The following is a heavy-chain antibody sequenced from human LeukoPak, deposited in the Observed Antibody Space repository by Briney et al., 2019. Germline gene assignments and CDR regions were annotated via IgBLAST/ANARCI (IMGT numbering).Heavy chain of an antibody. V-gene: IGHV5-51*01. CDR2: IYPGDSDT. D-gene: IGHD2-2*03. Sequence: GESLKISCKGSGYSFTSYWIGWVRQMPGKGLEWMGIIYPGDSDTRYSPSFQGQVTISADKSISTAYLQWSSLKASDTAMYYCARADGDCSSTSCYVKGYYYYMDVWGKGTTVTVSS. CDR3: ARADGDCSSTSCYVKGYYYYMDV. J-gene: IGHJ6*03. CDR1: GYSFTSYW.